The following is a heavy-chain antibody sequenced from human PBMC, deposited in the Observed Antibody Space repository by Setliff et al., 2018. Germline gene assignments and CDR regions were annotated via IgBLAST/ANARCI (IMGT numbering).Heavy chain of an antibody. Sequence: PGGSLRLSCAASGFTFSSYSMNWVRKAPGKGLEWVSSISSSSSYIYYADSVKGRFTISRDNAKNSLYLQRNSLRAEETAVYYCARVLRYFDWLLEGIGGDYYGMDVWGQGTTVTVSS. D-gene: IGHD3-9*01. J-gene: IGHJ6*02. V-gene: IGHV3-21*01. CDR1: GFTFSSYS. CDR3: ARVLRYFDWLLEGIGGDYYGMDV. CDR2: ISSSSSYI.